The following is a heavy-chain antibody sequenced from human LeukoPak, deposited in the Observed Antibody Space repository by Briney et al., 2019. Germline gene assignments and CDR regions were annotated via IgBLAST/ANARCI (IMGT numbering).Heavy chain of an antibody. CDR2: ISSSGSHI. D-gene: IGHD1-26*01. V-gene: IGHV3-21*01. CDR3: TRLYSGSYPPGDAFDI. CDR1: GFTFSSYN. Sequence: PGGSLRLSCAASGFTFSSYNMNWVRQAPGKGLEWVSSISSSGSHIYYADSVKGRFTISRDNAKNSLYLQMNSLRAEDTAVYYCTRLYSGSYPPGDAFDIWGQGTMVTVSS. J-gene: IGHJ3*02.